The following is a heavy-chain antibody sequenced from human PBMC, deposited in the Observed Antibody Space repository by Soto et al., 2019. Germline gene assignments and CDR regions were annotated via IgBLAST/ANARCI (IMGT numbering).Heavy chain of an antibody. D-gene: IGHD3-10*01. CDR2: INVANGDT. J-gene: IGHJ4*02. CDR1: GYTSTAYP. V-gene: IGHV1-3*01. Sequence: QVQLVQSGAEVKKPGASVKVSCKASGYTSTAYPMHWVRQAPGQRLEWMGWINVANGDTGYSQKFQGRVTVTRDTSASTVSMELSSLPSEDTAVYSCATKVYYGAGIYYFDHWGQGTLLNVSS. CDR3: ATKVYYGAGIYYFDH.